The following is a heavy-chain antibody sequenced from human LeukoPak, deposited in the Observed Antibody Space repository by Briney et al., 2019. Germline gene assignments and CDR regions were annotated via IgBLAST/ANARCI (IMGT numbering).Heavy chain of an antibody. V-gene: IGHV1-69*05. D-gene: IGHD3-3*01. CDR2: IIPMFGTA. CDR3: ASNLITIFGVITFNFDY. CDR1: GDTFNNYA. Sequence: SVKVSCKASGDTFNNYAISWVRQAPGQGLEWMGRIIPMFGTANYAQKFQGRVTITTDESTSTAYMELSSLRSEDTAVYYCASNLITIFGVITFNFDYWGQGTLVTVSS. J-gene: IGHJ4*02.